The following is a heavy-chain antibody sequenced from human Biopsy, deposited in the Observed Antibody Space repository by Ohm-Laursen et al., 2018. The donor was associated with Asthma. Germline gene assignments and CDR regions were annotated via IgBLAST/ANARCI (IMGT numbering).Heavy chain of an antibody. D-gene: IGHD2-2*01. CDR1: GGTFNTYV. V-gene: IGHV1-69*13. Sequence: SVKVSCKSLGGTFNTYVIGWGRQAPGQGLGWRGGINSVFGTTTYPQKFQDRVTITADESTSTVYMELSSLRSEDTAVYYCARKAGSCISRTCYSLDFWGQGTLVTVSS. CDR3: ARKAGSCISRTCYSLDF. J-gene: IGHJ4*02. CDR2: INSVFGTT.